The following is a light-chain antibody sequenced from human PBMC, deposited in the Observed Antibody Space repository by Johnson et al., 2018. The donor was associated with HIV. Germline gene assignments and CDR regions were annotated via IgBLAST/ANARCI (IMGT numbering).Light chain of an antibody. Sequence: HSVLTQPPSVSAAPGQKVTFSCSGSSSNIGENFVSWYQHLPGTAPKLIIYENNKRPSGIPDRFSGSKSGTSATLGITGLQTGDEADYYCGTWDNSVSGVVVGTGTKVTVL. CDR3: GTWDNSVSGVV. CDR2: ENN. CDR1: SSNIGENF. V-gene: IGLV1-51*02. J-gene: IGLJ1*01.